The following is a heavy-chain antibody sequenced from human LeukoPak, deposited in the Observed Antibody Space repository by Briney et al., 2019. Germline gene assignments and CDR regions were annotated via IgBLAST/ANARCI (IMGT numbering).Heavy chain of an antibody. Sequence: SETLSLTCTVSGGSISSGDYYWSWIRQPPGKGLEWIGYIYYSGSTNYNPSLKSRVTISVDTSKNQFSLKLSSVTAADTAVYYCARGDYCSSTSCYGEPYYYGMDVWGQGTTVTVSS. J-gene: IGHJ6*02. V-gene: IGHV4-61*08. D-gene: IGHD2-2*01. CDR3: ARGDYCSSTSCYGEPYYYGMDV. CDR2: IYYSGST. CDR1: GGSISSGDYY.